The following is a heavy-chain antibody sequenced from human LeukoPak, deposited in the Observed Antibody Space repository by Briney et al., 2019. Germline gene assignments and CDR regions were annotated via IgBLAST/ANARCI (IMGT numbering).Heavy chain of an antibody. Sequence: PGGSLRLSCAASGFTFSNFWMNWVRQAPGKGLEWVANIKQDGSEKHYVDSVKGRFTISRDNAKNSLYLQMNSLRAEDTAVYYCARDRTRVAAAGTGDYWGQGTLVTVSS. D-gene: IGHD6-13*01. CDR1: GFTFSNFW. J-gene: IGHJ4*02. CDR2: IKQDGSEK. V-gene: IGHV3-7*01. CDR3: ARDRTRVAAAGTGDY.